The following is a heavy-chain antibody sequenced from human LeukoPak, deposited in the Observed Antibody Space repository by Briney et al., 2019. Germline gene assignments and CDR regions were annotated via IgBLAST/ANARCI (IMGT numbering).Heavy chain of an antibody. Sequence: PSGTLSLTCAVSGASISSSNWLSWVRQPPGKGLEWIGEIYHSGSTNYNPSLKSRVTISVDNSKNQFSLKVTSVTAADTAVYYCASAYYDILGGHFDYWGQGTLVTVSS. V-gene: IGHV4-4*02. CDR3: ASAYYDILGGHFDY. CDR2: IYHSGST. J-gene: IGHJ4*02. CDR1: GASISSSNW. D-gene: IGHD3-9*01.